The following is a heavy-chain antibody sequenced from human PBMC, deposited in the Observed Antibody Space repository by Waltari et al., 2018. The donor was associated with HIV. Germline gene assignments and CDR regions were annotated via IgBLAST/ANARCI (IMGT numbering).Heavy chain of an antibody. D-gene: IGHD5-18*01. CDR1: SISSSSYY. CDR3: ARLSYGYYYGMDV. CDR2: IYYSGST. V-gene: IGHV4-39*01. J-gene: IGHJ6*02. Sequence: SISSSSYYWGWIRQPPGKGLEWIGSIYYSGSTYYNPSLKSRVTISVDTSKNQFSLKLSSVTAADTAVYYCARLSYGYYYGMDVWGQGTTVTVSS.